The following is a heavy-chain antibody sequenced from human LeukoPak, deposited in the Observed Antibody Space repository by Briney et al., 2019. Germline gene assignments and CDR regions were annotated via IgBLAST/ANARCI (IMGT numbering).Heavy chain of an antibody. Sequence: PSETLSLTCTVSGGSINSGSYHWTWIRQPAGKGLEWIGRIYPSGSTNYNPSLKSRVTISVDTSKNQFSLKLSSVTAADTAVYYCARHFRATMVRGVILNWFDPWGQGTLVTVSS. J-gene: IGHJ5*02. V-gene: IGHV4-61*02. CDR3: ARHFRATMVRGVILNWFDP. D-gene: IGHD3-10*01. CDR2: IYPSGST. CDR1: GGSINSGSYH.